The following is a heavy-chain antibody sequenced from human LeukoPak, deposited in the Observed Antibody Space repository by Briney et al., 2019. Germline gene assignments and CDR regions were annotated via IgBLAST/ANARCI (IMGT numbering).Heavy chain of an antibody. V-gene: IGHV4-59*08. CDR2: IYYSGST. CDR1: GGSISSYY. Sequence: PSETLSLTCTVSGGSISSYYWSWIRQPPGMGLEWIGYIYYSGSTNYNPSLKSRVTISVDTSKNQFSLKLSSVTAADTAVYYCARLYNWDNNWFDPWGQGTLVTVSS. J-gene: IGHJ5*02. D-gene: IGHD1/OR15-1a*01. CDR3: ARLYNWDNNWFDP.